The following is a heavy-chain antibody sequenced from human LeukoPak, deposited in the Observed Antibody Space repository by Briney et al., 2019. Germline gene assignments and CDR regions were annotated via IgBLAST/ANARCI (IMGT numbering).Heavy chain of an antibody. D-gene: IGHD5-24*01. V-gene: IGHV4-59*01. J-gene: IGHJ4*02. CDR1: GGSISSYY. Sequence: SETLSLTCTVSGGSISSYYWSWIRQPPGKGLEWIGYIYYSGSTNYNPSLKSRVTISVDTSKNQFSLKLSSVTAADTAVYYCARDPWMATTGEDYWGQGTLVTVSS. CDR3: ARDPWMATTGEDY. CDR2: IYYSGST.